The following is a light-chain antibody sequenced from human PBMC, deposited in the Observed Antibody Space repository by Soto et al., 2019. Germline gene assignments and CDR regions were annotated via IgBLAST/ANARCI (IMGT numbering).Light chain of an antibody. J-gene: IGKJ1*01. Sequence: DIQMTQSPSTLSASVGDSVTINCRASQSITIWLAWYQQKPGKAPKLLIYDASSLEGGVPSRFSGSGSGTEFTLTISSLQPDDFATYYCQQYNSQWTFGQGTKVDIK. CDR2: DAS. V-gene: IGKV1-5*01. CDR1: QSITIW. CDR3: QQYNSQWT.